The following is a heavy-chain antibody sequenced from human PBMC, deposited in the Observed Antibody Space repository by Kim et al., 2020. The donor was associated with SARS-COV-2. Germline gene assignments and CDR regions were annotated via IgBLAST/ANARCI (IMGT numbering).Heavy chain of an antibody. CDR2: ISSSSTI. CDR3: ARVRGDWNDEPYYFDY. D-gene: IGHD1-1*01. J-gene: IGHJ4*02. CDR1: GFTFSSYS. Sequence: GGSLRLSCAASGFTFSSYSMNWVRQAPGKGLEWVSYISSSSTIYYADSVKGRFTISRDNAKNSLYLQMNSLRAEDTAVYYCARVRGDWNDEPYYFDYWGQGTLVTVSS. V-gene: IGHV3-48*04.